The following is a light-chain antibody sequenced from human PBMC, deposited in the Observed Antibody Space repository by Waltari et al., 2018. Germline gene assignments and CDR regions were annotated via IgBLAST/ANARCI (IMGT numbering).Light chain of an antibody. Sequence: QSALTQPASVSGSPGQSIPIPCTGTSSDVGRSTYVSWYQHHPGKAPKLMISDVSNRPSGFSNRFSGSKSGNTASLTISGLQAEDEADYYCSSYTSSIPVVFGGGTKLTVL. CDR2: DVS. CDR1: SSDVGRSTY. V-gene: IGLV2-14*03. CDR3: SSYTSSIPVV. J-gene: IGLJ2*01.